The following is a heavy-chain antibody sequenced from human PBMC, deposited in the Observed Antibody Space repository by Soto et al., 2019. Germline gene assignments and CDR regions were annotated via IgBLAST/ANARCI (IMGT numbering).Heavy chain of an antibody. CDR2: ISGYNGNT. CDR1: GYPFSNYG. J-gene: IGHJ5*01. D-gene: IGHD2-2*01. V-gene: IGHV1-18*01. Sequence: QVLLVQSGAEVKKPGASVKVSCKASGYPFSNYGISWGRQAPGQGLEWMGGISGYNGNTNYAQNLKGRITMTTDPSTRTGYMDVRSLRSDDTAVYYCARKSSSSYWFDSWGQGTLVTVSS. CDR3: ARKSSSSYWFDS.